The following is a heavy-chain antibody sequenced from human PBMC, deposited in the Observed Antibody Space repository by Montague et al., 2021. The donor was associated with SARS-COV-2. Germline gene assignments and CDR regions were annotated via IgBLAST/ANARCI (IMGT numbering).Heavy chain of an antibody. D-gene: IGHD2-15*01. J-gene: IGHJ6*02. V-gene: IGHV4-31*03. Sequence: TLSLTCTVSGASISSGGFYWSWLRQHPRKGLEWIGFIYYSGTTYHNPSLKSRLTISIDTSKNQFSLKLSSVTAADTAAYYCAGGLPYQMVAGAIPNYSMDVWGQGTTVTVSS. CDR3: AGGLPYQMVAGAIPNYSMDV. CDR2: IYYSGTT. CDR1: GASISSGGFY.